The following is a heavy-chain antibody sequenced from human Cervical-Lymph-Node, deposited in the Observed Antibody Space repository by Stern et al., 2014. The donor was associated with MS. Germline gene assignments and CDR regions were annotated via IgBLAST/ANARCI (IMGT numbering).Heavy chain of an antibody. J-gene: IGHJ4*02. V-gene: IGHV4-61*02. CDR1: GDSISSGNYY. CDR2: IYSSGTT. Sequence: QVQLVESGPGLVKPSQTLSLTCTVSGDSISSGNYYWSWIRQPAGKGLEWIGRIYSSGTTYNTPPLGSRSTITRDTPNNHFSRKLSFVTATDTAVYYCATQGRALAPDWGQGTLVTVSS. CDR3: ATQGRALAPD.